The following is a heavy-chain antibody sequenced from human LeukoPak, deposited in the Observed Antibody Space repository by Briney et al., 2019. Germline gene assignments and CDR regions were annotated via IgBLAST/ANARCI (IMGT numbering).Heavy chain of an antibody. CDR2: ISSSSSYI. CDR1: GFTFSSYS. D-gene: IGHD6-13*01. Sequence: GGSLRLSCAASGFTFSSYSMNWVRQAPGKGLEWVSSISSSSSYIYYADSVKGRFTISRDNAKNSLYLQMNSLRAEDTAVYYCASLYSSSWYNWFDPWGQGTLVTVSS. V-gene: IGHV3-21*01. J-gene: IGHJ5*02. CDR3: ASLYSSSWYNWFDP.